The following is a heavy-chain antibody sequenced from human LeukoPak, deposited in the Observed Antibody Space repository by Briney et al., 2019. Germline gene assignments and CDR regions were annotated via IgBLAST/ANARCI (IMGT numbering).Heavy chain of an antibody. CDR3: ARPPSGRISYYFDY. J-gene: IGHJ4*02. CDR2: INPNSGGT. Sequence: GESLKISCKGSGYTFTGYYMHWVRQAPRQGLEWMGWINPNSGGTNYAQKFQGRVTMTRDTSISTAYMELSRLRSDDTAVYYCARPPSGRISYYFDYWGQGTLVTVSS. CDR1: GYTFTGYY. D-gene: IGHD6-6*01. V-gene: IGHV1-2*02.